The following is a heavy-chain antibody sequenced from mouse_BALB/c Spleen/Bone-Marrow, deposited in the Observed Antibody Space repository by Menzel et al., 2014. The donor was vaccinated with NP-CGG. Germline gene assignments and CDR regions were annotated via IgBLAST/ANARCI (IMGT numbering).Heavy chain of an antibody. D-gene: IGHD1-2*01. Sequence: QVHLQQSGVELVKPGASVKLSCKASGNTFTSYDINWVRQRPEQGIEWIGWIFPGDSTTKYNEKFKGKATLSTDKSSSTVHMQLSRLTSEDSAVYFCVRSRLRDWYFDVWGAGTTVTISS. CDR2: IFPGDSTT. CDR3: VRSRLRDWYFDV. CDR1: GNTFTSYD. J-gene: IGHJ1*01. V-gene: IGHV1S56*01.